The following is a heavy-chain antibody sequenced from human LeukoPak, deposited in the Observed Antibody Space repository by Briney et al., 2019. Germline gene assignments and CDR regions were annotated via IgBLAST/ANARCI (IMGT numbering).Heavy chain of an antibody. V-gene: IGHV4-39*01. CDR3: ARGYDYVWGKDDY. Sequence: SETLSLTCTVSGGSVSSSSYHWGWIRQPPGKGLEWIGSVFYSGSTYYNPSLKSRVTMSVDTSKNQFSLKLSSVTAADTAVYYCARGYDYVWGKDDYWGQGNLVTVSS. D-gene: IGHD3-16*01. J-gene: IGHJ4*02. CDR1: GGSVSSSSYH. CDR2: VFYSGST.